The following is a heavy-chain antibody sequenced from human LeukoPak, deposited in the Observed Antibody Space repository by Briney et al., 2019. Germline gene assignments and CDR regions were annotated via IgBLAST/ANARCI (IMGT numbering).Heavy chain of an antibody. V-gene: IGHV3-23*01. CDR3: AKDQVWIVVGSFDY. CDR2: ISGSGGST. J-gene: IGHJ4*02. Sequence: PGGSLRLSCAASGFTFSSYAMSWVRQGPGKGLECVSGISGSGGSTYYADSVKGRFTISRDNSKNTLYLQMTSLRAEDTAVYYCAKDQVWIVVGSFDYWGQGTLVTVSS. CDR1: GFTFSSYA. D-gene: IGHD3-22*01.